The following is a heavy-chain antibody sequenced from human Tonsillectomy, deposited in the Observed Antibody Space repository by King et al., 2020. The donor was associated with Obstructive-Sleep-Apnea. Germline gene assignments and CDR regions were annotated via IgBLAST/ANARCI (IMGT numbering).Heavy chain of an antibody. CDR3: ARGPLYDILTGYYDPYWYFDL. D-gene: IGHD3-9*01. V-gene: IGHV4-34*01. CDR1: GGSFSGYY. CDR2: INHSGST. J-gene: IGHJ2*01. Sequence: VQLQQWGAGLLKPSETLSLTCAVYGGSFSGYYWSWIRQPPGKGREGIGEINHSGSTNYNPSLQIRVTISVDTSKNQFSLKLVSVTAADTAVYYCARGPLYDILTGYYDPYWYFDLWGRGTLVTVSS.